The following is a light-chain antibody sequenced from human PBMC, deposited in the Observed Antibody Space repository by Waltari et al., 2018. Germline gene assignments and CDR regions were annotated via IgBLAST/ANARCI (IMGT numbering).Light chain of an antibody. CDR2: GAS. CDR1: PSVGTY. V-gene: IGKV3-15*01. J-gene: IGKJ4*01. Sequence: EIVMTQSPAPLSVSPGERATRSCRASPSVGTYLAWYKEKPGQSPRRLISGASIRATGIPARFSGSGSGTEFTLTISSLQSEDFAVYYCQQYNSWPLTFGGGTKVEIK. CDR3: QQYNSWPLT.